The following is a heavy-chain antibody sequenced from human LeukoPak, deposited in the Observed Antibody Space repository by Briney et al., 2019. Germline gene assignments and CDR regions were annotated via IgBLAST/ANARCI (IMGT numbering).Heavy chain of an antibody. Sequence: PGGSLRLSCAASGFTFSSYGMHWVRQAPAKGREWVAVIWYDGSNKYYADSVEGRFTISRDNSKNTLYLQMNSLRAEDTAVYYCARGGGYGDYWGQGTLVTVSS. V-gene: IGHV3-33*01. CDR1: GFTFSSYG. D-gene: IGHD5-12*01. CDR3: ARGGGYGDY. CDR2: IWYDGSNK. J-gene: IGHJ4*02.